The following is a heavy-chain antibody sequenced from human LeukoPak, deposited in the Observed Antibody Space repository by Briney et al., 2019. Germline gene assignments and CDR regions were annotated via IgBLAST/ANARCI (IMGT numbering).Heavy chain of an antibody. CDR2: INPNSGGT. CDR1: GYTFSDYY. J-gene: IGHJ1*01. CDR3: AVPAGTGVHNS. D-gene: IGHD7-27*01. V-gene: IGHV1-2*02. Sequence: ASVKVSCKASGYTFSDYYMHWVRQAPGQGLEWMGWINPNSGGTNYAQKFQGRVTITRDTSISTAYMELSRLRSDDTAVYYCAVPAGTGVHNSWGQSTLLTVSS.